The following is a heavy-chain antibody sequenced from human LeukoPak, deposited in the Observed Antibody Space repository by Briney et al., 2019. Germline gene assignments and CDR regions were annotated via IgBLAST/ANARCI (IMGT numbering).Heavy chain of an antibody. Sequence: SETLSLTCTVSGGSISSYYWIWIRQPPGKGLEWIGDIYHSGRTDYNPSLRSRVITSLDTSKNQISLKLSSVTAADTAVYYCARPRTMGSRSPLGYWGQGTLVTVSS. CDR3: ARPRTMGSRSPLGY. J-gene: IGHJ4*02. CDR1: GGSISSYY. V-gene: IGHV4-59*01. CDR2: IYHSGRT. D-gene: IGHD1-26*01.